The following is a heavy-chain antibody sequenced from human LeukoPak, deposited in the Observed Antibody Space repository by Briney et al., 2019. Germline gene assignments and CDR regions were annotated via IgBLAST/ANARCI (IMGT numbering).Heavy chain of an antibody. CDR2: IYPGASNT. D-gene: IGHD3-22*01. CDR1: RYSFTSYW. CDR3: ARLYYYDSSGQNFDY. V-gene: IGHV5-51*01. Sequence: PGESLKISCKGSRYSFTSYWIGWVRQMPGKGLEWMGIIYPGASNTRYSPSFQGQVTISADKSISTAYLQWSSLKASDTAMYYCARLYYYDSSGQNFDYWGQGTLVTVSS. J-gene: IGHJ4*02.